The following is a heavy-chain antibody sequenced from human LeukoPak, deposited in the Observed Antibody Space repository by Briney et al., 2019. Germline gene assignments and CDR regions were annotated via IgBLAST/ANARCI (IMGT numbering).Heavy chain of an antibody. CDR2: ISGSGGST. V-gene: IGHV3-23*01. D-gene: IGHD3-10*01. Sequence: GGSLRLSCAASGFTFSSYAMSWVRQAPGKGLEWVSAISGSGGSTYYADSVKGRFTISRDNSKNMLYLQMNSLRAGDTAVYYCARDFGEFIWYYFDYWGQGTLVTVSS. CDR3: ARDFGEFIWYYFDY. J-gene: IGHJ4*02. CDR1: GFTFSSYA.